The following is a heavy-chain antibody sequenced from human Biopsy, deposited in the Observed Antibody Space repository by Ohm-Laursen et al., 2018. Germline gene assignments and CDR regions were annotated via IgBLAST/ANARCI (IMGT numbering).Heavy chain of an antibody. CDR3: ARMKGRGYFDY. CDR2: ISYSGST. CDR1: GGSISGSS. V-gene: IGHV4-59*08. J-gene: IGHJ4*02. D-gene: IGHD2-15*01. Sequence: TLSLTWTVSGGSISGSSWSWIRQAPGRGLEWVGYISYSGSTSNNPSLKSRITISVDTSKNQISLKVTSVTAADTAVYYCARMKGRGYFDYWGQGTLVIVSS.